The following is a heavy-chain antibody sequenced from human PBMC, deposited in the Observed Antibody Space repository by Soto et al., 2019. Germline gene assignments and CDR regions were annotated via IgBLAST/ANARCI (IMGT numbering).Heavy chain of an antibody. Sequence: QLVEFGGGVVQPGGSLRLSCAASGFTFGSYAMSWVRQAPGKGLEWVSLISGTGDSSEYANSVKGRFTISRDYSKTTVFLQMNSLRAEDTAVYFCAKDNGNYGSGSFSHWGQGTLVTVSS. J-gene: IGHJ4*02. V-gene: IGHV3-23*04. CDR1: GFTFGSYA. D-gene: IGHD3-10*01. CDR3: AKDNGNYGSGSFSH. CDR2: ISGTGDSS.